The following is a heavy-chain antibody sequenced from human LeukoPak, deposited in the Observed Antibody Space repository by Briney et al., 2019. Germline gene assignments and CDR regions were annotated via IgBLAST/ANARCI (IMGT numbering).Heavy chain of an antibody. V-gene: IGHV1-3*03. J-gene: IGHJ4*02. Sequence: ASVKVSCKASGYTFINYAIHWVRQAPGQRLEWMGWINTGNGNTKYSQQFQGRVTISRDTSATTAYMELSSLTSEDMAVYYCAKGAVYYDSSGYYPASDYWGQGTLVTVSS. CDR3: AKGAVYYDSSGYYPASDY. CDR2: INTGNGNT. D-gene: IGHD3-22*01. CDR1: GYTFINYA.